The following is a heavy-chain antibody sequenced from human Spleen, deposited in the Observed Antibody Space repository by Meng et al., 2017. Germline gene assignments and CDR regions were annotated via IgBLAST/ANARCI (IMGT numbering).Heavy chain of an antibody. CDR2: ISSSGSTI. CDR1: GFTFSSYE. D-gene: IGHD3-22*01. V-gene: IGHV3-48*03. CDR3: AILSNGYYVNDY. Sequence: LSLTCAASGFTFSSYEMNWVRQAPGKGLEWVSYISSSGSTIHYADSVKGRFIISRDNAKNSMYLQMHSLRAEDTAVYYCAILSNGYYVNDYWGQGTLVTVSS. J-gene: IGHJ4*02.